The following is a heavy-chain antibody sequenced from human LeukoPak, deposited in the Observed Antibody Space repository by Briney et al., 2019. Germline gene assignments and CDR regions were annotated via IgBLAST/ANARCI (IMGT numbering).Heavy chain of an antibody. V-gene: IGHV3-7*01. CDR3: ASAGSSWYWYYYGMDV. Sequence: PGGSLRLSCAASGFTFSSYWMSWVRQAPGKGLEWVANIKQDGSEKYYVDSVKGRFTISRDNAKNSLYLQTNSLRAEDTAVYYCASAGSSWYWYYYGMDVWGQGTTVTVSS. D-gene: IGHD6-13*01. J-gene: IGHJ6*02. CDR2: IKQDGSEK. CDR1: GFTFSSYW.